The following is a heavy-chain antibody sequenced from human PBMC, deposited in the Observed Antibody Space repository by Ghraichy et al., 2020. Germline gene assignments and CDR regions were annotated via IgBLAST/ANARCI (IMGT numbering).Heavy chain of an antibody. CDR3: ARDWSAFRRKAADNSAFDI. Sequence: LSLTCAASGFTFSDYYMSWIRQAPGKGLEWVSYISSSSSYTNYADSVKGRFTISRDNAKNSLYLQMNSLRAEDTAVYYCARDWSAFRRKAADNSAFDIGDQGIMVTVSS. V-gene: IGHV3-11*06. CDR1: GFTFSDYY. D-gene: IGHD6-13*01. J-gene: IGHJ3*02. CDR2: ISSSSSYT.